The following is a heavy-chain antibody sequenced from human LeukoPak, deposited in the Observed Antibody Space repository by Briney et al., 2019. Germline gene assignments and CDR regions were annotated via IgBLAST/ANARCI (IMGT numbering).Heavy chain of an antibody. CDR1: GFTFSSYG. J-gene: IGHJ4*02. D-gene: IGHD6-13*01. V-gene: IGHV3-30*03. CDR3: ARDRESAAGTKPSAF. Sequence: AGGSLRLSCAASGFTFSSYGMHWVRQAPGKGLEWVAVISYDGSNKYYADSVKGRFTISRDNSKNTLYLQMNSLRAEDTAVYYCARDRESAAGTKPSAFWGQGTLVTVSS. CDR2: ISYDGSNK.